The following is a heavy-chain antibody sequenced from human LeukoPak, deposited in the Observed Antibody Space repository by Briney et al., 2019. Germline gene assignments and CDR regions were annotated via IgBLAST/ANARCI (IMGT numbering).Heavy chain of an antibody. CDR2: ISGSGGST. V-gene: IGHV3-23*01. J-gene: IGHJ3*02. CDR3: AKVGLALAVAGTGAFDI. CDR1: GFTFSSYA. Sequence: PGGSLRLSCAASGFTFSSYAMSWVRQAPGKGLEWVSAISGSGGSTYYADSVKGRFTISRDNSKNTLYLQMNSLRAEDTAVYYCAKVGLALAVAGTGAFDIWGQGTMVTVSS. D-gene: IGHD6-19*01.